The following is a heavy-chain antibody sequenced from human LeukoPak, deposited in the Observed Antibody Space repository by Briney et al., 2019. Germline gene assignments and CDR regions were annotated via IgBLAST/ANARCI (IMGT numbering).Heavy chain of an antibody. V-gene: IGHV1-69*04. CDR2: IIPILGIA. D-gene: IGHD3-16*02. CDR3: ATSFYVWGSYRYSFDY. Sequence: GASVKVSCKASGGTFSSYAISWVRQAPGQGLEWMGRIIPILGIANYAQKFQGRVTITADKSTSTAYMELSSLRSEDTAVYYCATSFYVWGSYRYSFDYWGQGTLVTVSS. J-gene: IGHJ4*02. CDR1: GGTFSSYA.